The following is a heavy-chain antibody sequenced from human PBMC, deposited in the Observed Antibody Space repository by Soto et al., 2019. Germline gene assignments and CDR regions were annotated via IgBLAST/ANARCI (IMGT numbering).Heavy chain of an antibody. V-gene: IGHV3-9*01. CDR1: GFTFDDYA. D-gene: IGHD6-13*01. J-gene: IGHJ6*02. Sequence: GGSLRLSCAASGFTFDDYAMHWVRQAPGKGLEWVSGISWNSGSIGYADSVKGRFTVSRDNAKNSLYLQMNSLRAEDTALYYCAKDSIAAAGIGPYYYYGMDVWGQGTTVTVSS. CDR3: AKDSIAAAGIGPYYYYGMDV. CDR2: ISWNSGSI.